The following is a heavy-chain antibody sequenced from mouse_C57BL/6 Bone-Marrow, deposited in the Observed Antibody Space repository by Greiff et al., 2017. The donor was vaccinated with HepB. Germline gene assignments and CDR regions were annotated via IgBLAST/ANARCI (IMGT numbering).Heavy chain of an antibody. CDR2: IWSGGST. CDR3: ARNKGYSNFYYAMDY. D-gene: IGHD2-5*01. CDR1: GFSLTSYG. Sequence: VMLVESGPGLVQPSQSLSITCTVSGFSLTSYGVHWVRQSPGKGLEWLGVIWSGGSTDYNAAFISRLSISKDNSKSQVFFKMNSLQADDTAIYYCARNKGYSNFYYAMDYWGQGTLVTVSS. J-gene: IGHJ4*01. V-gene: IGHV2-2*01.